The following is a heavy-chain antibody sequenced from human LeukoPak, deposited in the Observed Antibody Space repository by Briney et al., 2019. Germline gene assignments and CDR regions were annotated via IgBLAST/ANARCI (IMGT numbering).Heavy chain of an antibody. J-gene: IGHJ5*02. CDR1: GFTFNNYW. Sequence: PGGSLRLSCAGSGFTFNNYWIHWVRQAPGKGLVWLSRISNDGTSTIYADSVRGRFTISRDNAKNTLFLQMNSLRDDNTAVYYCARDPQHPWFDPWGQGTQVTVSS. CDR2: ISNDGTST. V-gene: IGHV3-74*01. CDR3: ARDPQHPWFDP.